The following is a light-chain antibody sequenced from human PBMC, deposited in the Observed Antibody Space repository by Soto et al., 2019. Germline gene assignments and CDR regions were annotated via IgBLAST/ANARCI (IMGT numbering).Light chain of an antibody. Sequence: DIVMTQSPDSLAVSLGERATIKCKSSQSVLYSFSNKNYLAWYQQKPGQPPRMLLYWASTRESGVPDRISGSGSGTDFTLTISSLQAEDVAVYYCQQYYSTPETFGQGTKLEIK. V-gene: IGKV4-1*01. CDR2: WAS. CDR1: QSVLYSFSNKNY. J-gene: IGKJ2*01. CDR3: QQYYSTPET.